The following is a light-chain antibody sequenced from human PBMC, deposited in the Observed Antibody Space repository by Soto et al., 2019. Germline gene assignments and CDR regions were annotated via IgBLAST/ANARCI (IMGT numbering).Light chain of an antibody. Sequence: DVVMTQSPLSLPVTLGQPASISCRSSQSLLYYDGNTYLSWFHQRPGQSPRRLIYTVSNRDSGVPDRFIGSGSVTYFTLIISRVEAEDVGIYYCMLGTQWPPSTFGHGTKLEIK. CDR3: MLGTQWPPST. CDR2: TVS. V-gene: IGKV2-30*01. J-gene: IGKJ2*02. CDR1: QSLLYYDGNTY.